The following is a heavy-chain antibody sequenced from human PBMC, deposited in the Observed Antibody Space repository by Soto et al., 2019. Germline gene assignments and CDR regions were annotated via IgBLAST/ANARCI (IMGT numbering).Heavy chain of an antibody. V-gene: IGHV4-39*01. CDR3: ARLPWDDYYGSGSPLGWFDP. Sequence: PSETLSLTCTVSGGSISSSSYYWGWIRQPPGKGLEWIGSIYYSGSTYYSPSLKSRVTISVDTSKNQFSLKLSFVTAADTAVYYFARLPWDDYYGSGSPLGWFDPWGQGTLVTVSS. CDR2: IYYSGST. D-gene: IGHD3-10*01. J-gene: IGHJ5*02. CDR1: GGSISSSSYY.